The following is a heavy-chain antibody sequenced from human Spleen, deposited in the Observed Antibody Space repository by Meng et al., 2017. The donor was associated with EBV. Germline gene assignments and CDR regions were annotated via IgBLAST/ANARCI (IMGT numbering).Heavy chain of an antibody. CDR1: GSSFSGFY. V-gene: IGHV4-34*01. D-gene: IGHD4-17*01. CDR2: INHLGST. J-gene: IGHJ4*02. Sequence: QVQVQPWGAGLVKPSESLSLTCAVYGSSFSGFYWTWIRQPPGKGLEWIGEINHLGSTNYNPTLKRRATISKDTSKNQFSLRLRSVTAADSGVYYCARQRSVDFWGQGTLVTVSS. CDR3: ARQRSVDF.